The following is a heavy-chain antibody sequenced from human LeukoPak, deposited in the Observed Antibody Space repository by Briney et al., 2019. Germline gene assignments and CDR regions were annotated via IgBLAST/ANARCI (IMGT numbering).Heavy chain of an antibody. D-gene: IGHD6-19*01. Sequence: SETLSLTCTVSGDSVSSGLYYWSWIRQPPGKGLEWIGNLYFSGSTNYNPSLKSRVTISVDTSKNQFSLKLSSVTAADTAVYYCARVRYSSGWYWYFDLWGRGTLVTVSS. CDR2: LYFSGST. V-gene: IGHV4-61*01. J-gene: IGHJ2*01. CDR1: GDSVSSGLYY. CDR3: ARVRYSSGWYWYFDL.